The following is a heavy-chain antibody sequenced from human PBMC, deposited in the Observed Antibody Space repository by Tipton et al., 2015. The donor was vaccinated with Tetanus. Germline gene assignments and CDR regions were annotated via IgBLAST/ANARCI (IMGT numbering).Heavy chain of an antibody. Sequence: SLRLSCAASGFTSKSHYMHWVRQAPGKGLVWISRINPDGRRTNYADSVKGRFTISRDHAKNTVYLQMNSLRAEDTAVYFCARRSLTNYGLDVWGQGTPVTVPS. CDR3: ARRSLTNYGLDV. CDR1: GFTSKSHY. CDR2: INPDGRRT. D-gene: IGHD1-1*01. V-gene: IGHV3-74*01. J-gene: IGHJ6*02.